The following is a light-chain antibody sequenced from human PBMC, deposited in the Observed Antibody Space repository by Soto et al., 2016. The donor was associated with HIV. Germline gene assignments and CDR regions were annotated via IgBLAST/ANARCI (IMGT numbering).Light chain of an antibody. V-gene: IGKV1-5*03. J-gene: IGKJ1*01. CDR1: QTVTRW. Sequence: DIQMTQSPSSLSASVGDRVTITCRASQTVTRWLAWFQKKPGQVPKLLIYKASSLKSGVPPRFSGSGSGTEFSLTISGLQSDDSATYYCRQYDRFPWTFGQGTDVEI. CDR3: RQYDRFPWT. CDR2: KAS.